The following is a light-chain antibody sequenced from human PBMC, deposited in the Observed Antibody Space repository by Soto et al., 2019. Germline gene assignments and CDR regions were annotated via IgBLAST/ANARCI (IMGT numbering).Light chain of an antibody. V-gene: IGKV3-15*01. CDR1: QTVYNN. CDR3: QQYSNWPLT. CDR2: GAS. Sequence: EIVMTQSPATLSVSPGERAALSCRASQTVYNNLDWYQQKPGQAPRLLIYGASARATGIPARFSGSGSGTEFTLTVSSLHSEDFAVYYCQQYSNWPLTFGGGTKVEIK. J-gene: IGKJ4*01.